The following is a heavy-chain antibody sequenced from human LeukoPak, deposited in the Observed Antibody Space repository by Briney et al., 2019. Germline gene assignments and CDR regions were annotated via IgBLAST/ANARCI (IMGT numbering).Heavy chain of an antibody. Sequence: SETLSLTCTVSGGSISSSSYFWGWIRQPPGKGLEWIGSIYYSGSTHYNPSLKSRVTISVDTSKNQFSLKLSSVTAADTAVYYCASYDSSGYYPEDDYYYMDVWGKGTTVTISS. V-gene: IGHV4-39*07. CDR3: ASYDSSGYYPEDDYYYMDV. CDR2: IYYSGST. CDR1: GGSISSSSYF. D-gene: IGHD3-22*01. J-gene: IGHJ6*03.